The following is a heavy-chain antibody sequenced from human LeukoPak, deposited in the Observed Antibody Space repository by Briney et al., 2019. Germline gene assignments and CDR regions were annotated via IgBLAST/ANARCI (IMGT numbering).Heavy chain of an antibody. D-gene: IGHD1-26*01. CDR3: ARVGLVGLHFDY. Sequence: GGSLRLSCAASGFTFSDYYMSWIRQAPGKGLNWVSYISSSSSYTNYADSVKGRFTISRDNAKNSLYLQMNSLRAEDTAVYYCARVGLVGLHFDYWGQGTLVTVSS. CDR1: GFTFSDYY. J-gene: IGHJ4*02. CDR2: ISSSSSYT. V-gene: IGHV3-11*05.